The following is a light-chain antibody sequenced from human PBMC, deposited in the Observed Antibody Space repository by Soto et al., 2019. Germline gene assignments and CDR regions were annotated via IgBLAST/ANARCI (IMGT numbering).Light chain of an antibody. CDR3: QKYEGSARSIT. CDR2: GAS. CDR1: QSVSSSY. V-gene: IGKV3-20*01. Sequence: SPGTLSLSPGERATLSCRASQSVSSSYLAWYQQKPGQGPRLLIYGASSRATGIPDRFSGSGSGTDFTLTISRLEPEDFAVYYCQKYEGSARSITFGQGTRLEIK. J-gene: IGKJ5*01.